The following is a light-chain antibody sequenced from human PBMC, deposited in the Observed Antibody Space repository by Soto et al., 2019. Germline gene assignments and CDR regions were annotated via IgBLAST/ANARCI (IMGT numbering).Light chain of an antibody. CDR1: SSNIGAGYD. CDR3: QSYDSSVSGWV. V-gene: IGLV1-40*01. Sequence: QSVLTQPPSVSGAPGQRVTISCTGSSSNIGAGYDVHWYQQLPGTAPTLLIFGNNNRPSGVPDRFSGSKSGTSASLAITGLQAEDEADYYCQSYDSSVSGWVFGGGTKLTVL. J-gene: IGLJ3*02. CDR2: GNN.